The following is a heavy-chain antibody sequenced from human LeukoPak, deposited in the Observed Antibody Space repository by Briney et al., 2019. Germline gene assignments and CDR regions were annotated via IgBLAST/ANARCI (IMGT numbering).Heavy chain of an antibody. CDR2: IYSGGST. J-gene: IGHJ4*02. CDR1: GFTVSSNY. V-gene: IGHV3-53*01. D-gene: IGHD3-22*01. CDR3: ARDRHYYDSSGFDY. Sequence: GGSVRLSCAASGFTVSSNYMSWVRQAPGKGLEWVSVIYSGGSTYYADSVKGRFTISRDNSKNTLYLQMNSLRAEDTAVYYCARDRHYYDSSGFDYWGQGTLVTVSS.